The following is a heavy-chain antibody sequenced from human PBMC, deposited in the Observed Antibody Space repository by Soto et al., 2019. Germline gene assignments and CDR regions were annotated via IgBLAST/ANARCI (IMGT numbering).Heavy chain of an antibody. CDR1: GFTFSSYA. D-gene: IGHD3-9*01. CDR3: ARSPDPVYYDILTGYYPGYYFDY. V-gene: IGHV3-30-3*01. J-gene: IGHJ4*02. CDR2: ISYDGSNK. Sequence: GGSLRLSCAASGFTFSSYAMHWVRQAPGKGLEWVAVISYDGSNKYYADSVKGRFTISRDNSKNTLYLQMNSLRAEDTAVYYCARSPDPVYYDILTGYYPGYYFDYWGQGTLVTVSS.